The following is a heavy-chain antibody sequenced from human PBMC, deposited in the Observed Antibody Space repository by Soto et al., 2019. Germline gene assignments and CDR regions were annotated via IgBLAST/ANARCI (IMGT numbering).Heavy chain of an antibody. CDR3: ARVGGITMVRGVTSFDY. J-gene: IGHJ4*02. Sequence: ASVNVSCKASGYTFPSYAMHWVRQAPGQRLEWMGWINAGNGNRKYSQKFQGRVTITRDTSASTAYMELSSLRSEDTAVYYCARVGGITMVRGVTSFDYWGQGTLVTVSS. CDR2: INAGNGNR. CDR1: GYTFPSYA. V-gene: IGHV1-3*01. D-gene: IGHD3-10*01.